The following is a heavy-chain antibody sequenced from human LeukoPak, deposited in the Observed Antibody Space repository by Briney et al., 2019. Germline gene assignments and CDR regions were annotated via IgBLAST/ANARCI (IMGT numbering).Heavy chain of an antibody. CDR3: ARDPTTVVTTPYYFDD. J-gene: IGHJ4*02. Sequence: SETLSLTCAVSGGSFIGYHWNWIRQPPGKGLEWIGEINHSGNTNYNPSLKSRVTISIDTSKNQFSLKLRSLTAADTAVYYCARDPTTVVTTPYYFDDWGQATLVTVSS. V-gene: IGHV4-34*01. CDR2: INHSGNT. CDR1: GGSFIGYH. D-gene: IGHD4-23*01.